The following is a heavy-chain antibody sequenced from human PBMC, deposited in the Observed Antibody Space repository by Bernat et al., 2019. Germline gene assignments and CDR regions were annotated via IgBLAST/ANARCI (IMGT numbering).Heavy chain of an antibody. CDR3: ARAIMTPWSPFDI. CDR2: ISGSGGSK. Sequence: VQLVESGGGVVQPGGSLRLSCAASGFTFSSYAMSWVRQAPGKGLEWVTAISGSGGSKYYADSGKGRFTSSRDNSKNTLYLQMNSLRAEDTAVYYCARAIMTPWSPFDIWGQGTMVTVSS. D-gene: IGHD3-16*01. V-gene: IGHV3-23*04. CDR1: GFTFSSYA. J-gene: IGHJ3*02.